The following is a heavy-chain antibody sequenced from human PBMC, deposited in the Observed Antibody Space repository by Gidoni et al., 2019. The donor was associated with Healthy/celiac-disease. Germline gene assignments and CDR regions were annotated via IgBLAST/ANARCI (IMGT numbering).Heavy chain of an antibody. CDR1: GFTCSSYS. CDR3: ARDHIVVVPAALDY. CDR2: ISSSSSTI. Sequence: EVQLVESGGGLVQPGGSLRLSCAASGFTCSSYSMNWVRQAPGKGLEWVSYISSSSSTIYYADSVKGRFTISRDNAKNSLYLQMNSLRAEDTAVYYCARDHIVVVPAALDYWGQGTLVTVSS. V-gene: IGHV3-48*04. D-gene: IGHD2-2*01. J-gene: IGHJ4*02.